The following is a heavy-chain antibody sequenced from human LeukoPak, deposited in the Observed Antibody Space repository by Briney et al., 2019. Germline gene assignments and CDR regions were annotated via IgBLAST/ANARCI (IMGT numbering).Heavy chain of an antibody. CDR3: ARVVVAATNNWFDP. J-gene: IGHJ5*02. CDR1: GYTFTSYG. V-gene: IGHV1-18*01. D-gene: IGHD2-15*01. CDR2: ISAYNGNT. Sequence: GSVKVSCKASGYTFTSYGISWVRQAPGQGLEWMGWISAYNGNTNYAQKLQGRVTMTTDTSTSTAYMELRSLRSDDTAVYYCARVVVAATNNWFDPWGQGTLVTVSS.